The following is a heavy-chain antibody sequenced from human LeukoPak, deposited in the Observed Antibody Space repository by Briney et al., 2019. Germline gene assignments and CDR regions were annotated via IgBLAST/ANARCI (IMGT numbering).Heavy chain of an antibody. CDR2: ISYDGSNK. CDR1: GFTFSNYA. CDR3: ARDSYGADY. V-gene: IGHV3-30*04. D-gene: IGHD4-17*01. J-gene: IGHJ4*02. Sequence: GGSLRLSCAASGFTFSNYAMHWVRQAPDKGLEWVAVISYDGSNKYYADSVKGRFTISRDNSKNTLYLQMNRLRAEDTAVYYCARDSYGADYWGQGALVTVSS.